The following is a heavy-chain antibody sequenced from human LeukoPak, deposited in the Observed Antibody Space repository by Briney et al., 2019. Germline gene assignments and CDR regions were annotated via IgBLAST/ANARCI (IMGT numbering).Heavy chain of an antibody. V-gene: IGHV4-59*01. CDR3: ATSPDIAVAGRPHSSYYYGMDV. CDR2: IYYSGST. D-gene: IGHD6-19*01. Sequence: SETLSLTCTVSGGSISSYYWSWIRQPPGKGLEWIGYIYYSGSTNYNPSLKSRVAISVDTSKNQFSLKPSSVTAADTAVYYCATSPDIAVAGRPHSSYYYGMDVWGQGTTVTVSS. J-gene: IGHJ6*02. CDR1: GGSISSYY.